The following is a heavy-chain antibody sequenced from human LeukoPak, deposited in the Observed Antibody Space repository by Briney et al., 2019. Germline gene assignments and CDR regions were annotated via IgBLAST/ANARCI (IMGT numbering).Heavy chain of an antibody. Sequence: GGSLRLSCAASRFTVSSNYMSWVRQAPGKGLEWVSVIYSNGATFYADFVKGRFTISRDNSKNTLHLQMNSLRAEDTAVYYCARDDYYYGMDVWGQGTTVTVSS. CDR1: RFTVSSNY. J-gene: IGHJ6*02. CDR2: IYSNGAT. V-gene: IGHV3-53*01. CDR3: ARDDYYYGMDV.